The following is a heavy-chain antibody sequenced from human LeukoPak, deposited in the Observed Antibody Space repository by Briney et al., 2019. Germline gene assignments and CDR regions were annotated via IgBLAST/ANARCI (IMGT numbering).Heavy chain of an antibody. CDR2: ISYDGSNK. V-gene: IGHV3-30-3*01. J-gene: IGHJ4*02. CDR3: ARVDHDYLYYYFDY. Sequence: GGSLRLSCAASGFTFSSYATHWVRQAPGKGLEWVAVISYDGSNKYYADSVKGRFTISRDNSKNTLYLQMNSLRAEDTAVYYCARVDHDYLYYYFDYWGQGTLVTVSS. D-gene: IGHD2/OR15-2a*01. CDR1: GFTFSSYA.